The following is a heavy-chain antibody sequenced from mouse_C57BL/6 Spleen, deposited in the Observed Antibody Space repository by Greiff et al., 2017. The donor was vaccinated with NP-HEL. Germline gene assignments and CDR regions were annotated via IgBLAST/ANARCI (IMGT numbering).Heavy chain of an antibody. Sequence: QVQLKESGPELVKPGASVKLSCKASGYAFSSSWMNWVKQRPGKGLEWIGRIYPGDGDTNYNGKFKGKATLTADKSSSTAYMQLSSLTSEDSAVYFCARWIYYDYDVNAMDYWGQGTSVTVSS. CDR1: GYAFSSSW. D-gene: IGHD2-4*01. J-gene: IGHJ4*01. CDR3: ARWIYYDYDVNAMDY. CDR2: IYPGDGDT. V-gene: IGHV1-82*01.